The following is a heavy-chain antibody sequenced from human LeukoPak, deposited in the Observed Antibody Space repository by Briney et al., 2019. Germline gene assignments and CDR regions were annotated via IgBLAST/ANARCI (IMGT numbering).Heavy chain of an antibody. J-gene: IGHJ6*02. CDR3: ATYLTSIPSGMDV. CDR1: GFTFSRYW. V-gene: IGHV3-74*01. D-gene: IGHD2/OR15-2a*01. CDR2: ISTDGSST. Sequence: GGSLRLSCAASGFTFSRYWMHWLRQAPGKGPVWVSRISTDGSSTSYADSVKGRFTISRDNGKNTLYLQLNSLRTEDTAVYYCATYLTSIPSGMDVWGQGTTVTVSS.